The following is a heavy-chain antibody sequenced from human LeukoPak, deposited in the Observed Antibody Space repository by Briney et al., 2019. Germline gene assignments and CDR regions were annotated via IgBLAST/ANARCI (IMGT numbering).Heavy chain of an antibody. CDR1: GGSISSSSYY. Sequence: SETRSLTCTVSGGSISSSSYYWGWIRQPPGTGLEWIGSIYYSGSTYYNPSLKSRVTISVDTSKNQFSLKLSSVTAADTAVYYCASVPGDYYDSSGLAFDIWGQGTMVTVSS. D-gene: IGHD3-22*01. CDR2: IYYSGST. V-gene: IGHV4-39*07. CDR3: ASVPGDYYDSSGLAFDI. J-gene: IGHJ3*02.